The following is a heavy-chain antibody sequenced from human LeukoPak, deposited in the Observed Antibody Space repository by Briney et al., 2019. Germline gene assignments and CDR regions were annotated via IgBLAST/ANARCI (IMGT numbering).Heavy chain of an antibody. J-gene: IGHJ6*03. CDR2: IKQDGSEK. D-gene: IGHD5-18*01. CDR1: GFTFSSYW. Sequence: PGGSLRLSCAASGFTFSSYWMSWVRQAPGKGLEWVANIKQDGSEKYYVDSGKGRFTISRDNAKNSLYLQMNSLRAEDTAVYYCARAAPYESGYSYGYYRTFYYYYYMDVWGKGTTVTISS. V-gene: IGHV3-7*01. CDR3: ARAAPYESGYSYGYYRTFYYYYYMDV.